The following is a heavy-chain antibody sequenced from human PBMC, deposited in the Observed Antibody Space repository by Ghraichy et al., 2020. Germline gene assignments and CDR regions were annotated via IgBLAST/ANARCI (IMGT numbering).Heavy chain of an antibody. J-gene: IGHJ4*02. D-gene: IGHD3-3*01. CDR1: GFTFGSYA. V-gene: IGHV3-30-3*01. CDR2: ISYDGNNK. CDR3: ARALNNDFWSGKLIGY. Sequence: GALRLSCAASGFTFGSYAMHWVRQAPGKGLEWVAGISYDGNNKYYADSVRGRFTISRDNSKSTLYLQMNSLRPEDTAVFYCARALNNDFWSGKLIGYWGQGTLVTVSS.